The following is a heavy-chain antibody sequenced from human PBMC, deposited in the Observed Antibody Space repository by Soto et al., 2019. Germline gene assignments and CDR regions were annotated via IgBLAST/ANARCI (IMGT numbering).Heavy chain of an antibody. J-gene: IGHJ4*02. V-gene: IGHV1-46*01. D-gene: IGHD2-2*01. CDR1: GYTFTSYY. Sequence: QVQLVQSGPEAKKPGASVKVSCKASGYTFTSYYMHWVRQAPGQGLEWMGMINPSGGATNYAQKFQGRVXXTXDXSTSTVYMEVSSLRSEDTAVYYCARAYQLLKYYFDYWGQGTLVTVSS. CDR3: ARAYQLLKYYFDY. CDR2: INPSGGAT.